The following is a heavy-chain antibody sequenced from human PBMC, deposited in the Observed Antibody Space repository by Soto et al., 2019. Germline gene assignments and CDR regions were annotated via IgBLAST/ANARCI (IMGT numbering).Heavy chain of an antibody. D-gene: IGHD1-26*01. CDR3: ARGDGSYSDEYFQH. CDR2: IKGDESER. J-gene: IGHJ1*01. V-gene: IGHV3-7*01. Sequence: EVQLVESGGGLVQPGGSLRLSCEASGFAFSSYWMSWVRQAPGKGPECVASIKGDESERCYVDSVKGRFTISRDNAKNSRYLQMNSLRAEDTAVYDCARGDGSYSDEYFQHWGQGTLVTVSS. CDR1: GFAFSSYW.